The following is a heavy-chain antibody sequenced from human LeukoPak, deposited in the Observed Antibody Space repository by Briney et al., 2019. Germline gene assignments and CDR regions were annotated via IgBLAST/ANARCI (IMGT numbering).Heavy chain of an antibody. V-gene: IGHV4-39*01. CDR2: IYYSGST. CDR1: GGSISSSSYY. J-gene: IGHJ4*02. D-gene: IGHD5-12*01. Sequence: PSETLSLTCTVSGGSISSSSYYWGWIRQPPGKGLEWIGSIYYSGSTYYNPSLKSRVTISVDTSKNQFSLKLSSVTAADTAVYYCARQVWWLRPSTYYYFDYWGQGTLVTVSS. CDR3: ARQVWWLRPSTYYYFDY.